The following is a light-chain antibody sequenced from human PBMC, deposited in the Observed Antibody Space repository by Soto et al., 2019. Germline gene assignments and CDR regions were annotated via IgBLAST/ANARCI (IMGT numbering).Light chain of an antibody. V-gene: IGKV3-15*01. CDR3: QQYNNWPAIT. CDR2: GAS. Sequence: IVMTQSPATLSVSPGERATLSFRASQSINTNLAWFQQKPGRAPRLLIFGASTRATDIPARFSGSGSGTEFTLTISTLQSEDFAVYYCQQYNNWPAITFGQGTRLEIK. J-gene: IGKJ5*01. CDR1: QSINTN.